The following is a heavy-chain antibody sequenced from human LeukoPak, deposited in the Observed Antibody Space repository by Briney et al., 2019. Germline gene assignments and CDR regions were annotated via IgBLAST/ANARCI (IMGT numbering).Heavy chain of an antibody. V-gene: IGHV3-30*18. Sequence: GGSLRLSCAASGFTFSSYGMHWVRQAPGKGLEWVAVISYDGSNKYYADSVKGRFTVSRDNSKNTLYLQMYSLRAEDTAVYYCAKGSEAEAYTFDYWGQGTLVTVSS. J-gene: IGHJ4*02. CDR1: GFTFSSYG. CDR3: AKGSEAEAYTFDY. D-gene: IGHD2-21*01. CDR2: ISYDGSNK.